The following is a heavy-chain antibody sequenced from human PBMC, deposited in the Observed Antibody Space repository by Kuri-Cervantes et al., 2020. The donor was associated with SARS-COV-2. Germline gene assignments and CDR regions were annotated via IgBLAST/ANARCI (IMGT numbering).Heavy chain of an antibody. J-gene: IGHJ4*02. D-gene: IGHD3-10*01. Sequence: ASVKVSCKASGYSYIGYYVHWVRQAPGQGLEWMGWINPHRGGTNYAQKFQGRVAMTWDTSISTAYMDLSRLKSDDTATYYCESPSMIRGVDLFDYWGQGTLVTVSS. V-gene: IGHV1-2*02. CDR3: ESPSMIRGVDLFDY. CDR2: INPHRGGT. CDR1: GYSYIGYY.